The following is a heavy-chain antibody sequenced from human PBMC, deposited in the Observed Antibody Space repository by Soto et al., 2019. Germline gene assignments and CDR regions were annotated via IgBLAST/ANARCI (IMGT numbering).Heavy chain of an antibody. D-gene: IGHD2-15*01. V-gene: IGHV5-10-1*01. CDR2: IDPSDSYT. CDR3: ARAPLGYCSGGSCYRGWFDP. CDR1: GYSFTSYW. J-gene: IGHJ5*02. Sequence: PGESLKISCKGSGYSFTSYWISWVRQMPGKGLEWMGRIDPSDSYTNYSPSFQGHVTISADKSISTAYLQWSSLKAPDTAMYYCARAPLGYCSGGSCYRGWFDPWGQGTLVTVSS.